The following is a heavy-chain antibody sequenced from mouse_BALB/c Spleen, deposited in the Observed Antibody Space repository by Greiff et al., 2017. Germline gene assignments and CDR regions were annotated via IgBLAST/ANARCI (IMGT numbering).Heavy chain of an antibody. Sequence: EVKLMESGPGLVKPSQSLSLTCSVTGYSITSGYYWNWIRQFPGNKLEWMGYISYDGSNNYNPSLKNRISITRDTSKNQFFLKLNSVTTEDTATYYCARGWLGWFAYWGQGTLVTVSA. CDR1: GYSITSGYY. J-gene: IGHJ3*01. D-gene: IGHD2-3*01. CDR2: ISYDGSN. V-gene: IGHV3-6*02. CDR3: ARGWLGWFAY.